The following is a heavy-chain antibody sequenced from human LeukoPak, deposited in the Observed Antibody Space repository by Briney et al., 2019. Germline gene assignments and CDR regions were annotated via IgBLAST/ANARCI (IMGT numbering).Heavy chain of an antibody. J-gene: IGHJ3*02. CDR2: ISAYNGNT. V-gene: IGHV1-18*01. Sequence: ASVKVSCKASGYTFASYGISWVRQAAGQGLEWMGWISAYNGNTNYAQKLQGRVTMTTDTSTSTAYMELRSLRSDDTAVYYCARDHAPGGSVHDAFDIWGQGTMVTVSS. CDR1: GYTFASYG. D-gene: IGHD1-26*01. CDR3: ARDHAPGGSVHDAFDI.